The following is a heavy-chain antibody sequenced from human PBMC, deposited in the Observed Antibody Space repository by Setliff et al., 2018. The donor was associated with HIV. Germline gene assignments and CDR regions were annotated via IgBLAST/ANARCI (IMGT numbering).Heavy chain of an antibody. CDR2: ISSSGTT. CDR3: ARLGRAIDDGGSSLRLDF. Sequence: PSETLSLTCDVSDDSFSNYDWTWIRQPPGKALQWIGYISSSGTTNYNPSLRSRVTISIETSNTRFFLWLRSVTVADTATYFCARLGRAIDDGGSSLRLDFWGQGMLVTVSS. J-gene: IGHJ4*02. V-gene: IGHV4-4*09. CDR1: DDSFSNYD. D-gene: IGHD2-15*01.